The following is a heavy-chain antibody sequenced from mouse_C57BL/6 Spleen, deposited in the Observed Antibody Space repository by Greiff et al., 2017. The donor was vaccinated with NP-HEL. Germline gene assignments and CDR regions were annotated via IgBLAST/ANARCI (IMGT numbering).Heavy chain of an antibody. CDR2: ISSGSSTI. CDR3: ARDGYGGNFDD. J-gene: IGHJ2*01. CDR1: GFTFSDYG. D-gene: IGHD2-2*01. Sequence: EVQLVESGGGLVKPGGSLKLSCAASGFTFSDYGMHWVRQAPEKGLEWVAYISSGSSTIYYADTVKGRVTISRDNAKNTLFLQMTSLRSEDTAMYYCARDGYGGNFDDWGQGTTLTVSS. V-gene: IGHV5-17*01.